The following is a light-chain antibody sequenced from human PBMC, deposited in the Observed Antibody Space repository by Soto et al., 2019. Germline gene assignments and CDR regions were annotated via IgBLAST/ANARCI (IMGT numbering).Light chain of an antibody. J-gene: IGKJ1*01. V-gene: IGKV2-28*01. CDR3: MQAQQTAWT. Sequence: DIVMTQSPLSLPVTPGEPASISCRSSQSLLHSNGQNYLDRYLLKPGQSPQLLIYLGSNQATGVRARLSGGRSGTDYTQNISRVEVGDVGDYYCMQAQQTAWTFGQATKVEIQ. CDR1: QSLLHSNGQNY. CDR2: LGS.